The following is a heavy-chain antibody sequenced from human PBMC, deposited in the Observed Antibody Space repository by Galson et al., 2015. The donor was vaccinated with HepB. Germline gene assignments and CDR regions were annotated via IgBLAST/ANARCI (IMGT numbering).Heavy chain of an antibody. CDR1: GYTFTGYY. CDR2: INPSGGST. CDR3: ASVGVIGRFYYYFGC. J-gene: IGHJ4*02. D-gene: IGHD2-21*01. V-gene: IGHV1-46*01. Sequence: SVKVSCKASGYTFTGYYMHWVRQAPGQGLEWMGIINPSGGSTSYAQKFQGRVTMTRDTSTSTVYMELSSLRSEDTAVYYCASVGVIGRFYYYFGCWGQGTLVTVSS.